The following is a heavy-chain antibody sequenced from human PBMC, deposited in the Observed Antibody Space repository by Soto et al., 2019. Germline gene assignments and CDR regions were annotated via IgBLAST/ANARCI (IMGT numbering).Heavy chain of an antibody. V-gene: IGHV3-48*03. Sequence: GGSPRLSCAASGFTFSSYEMNWVRQAPGKGLEWVSYISSSGSTIYYADSVKGRFTISRDNAKNSLYLQMNSLRAEDTAVYYCARERARIVVVPAAVDYWGQGTLVTVSS. J-gene: IGHJ4*02. CDR2: ISSSGSTI. CDR3: ARERARIVVVPAAVDY. D-gene: IGHD2-2*01. CDR1: GFTFSSYE.